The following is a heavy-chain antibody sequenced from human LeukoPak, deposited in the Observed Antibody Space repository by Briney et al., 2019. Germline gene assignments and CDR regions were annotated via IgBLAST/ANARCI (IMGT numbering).Heavy chain of an antibody. CDR2: ISYDGSNK. J-gene: IGHJ3*02. V-gene: IGHV3-30*01. D-gene: IGHD1-14*01. CDR3: ARESVNPRDVFDI. Sequence: GRSLRLSCAASGFTFSSYAMHWVRQAPGKGLEWVAVISYDGSNKYYADSVKGRFTISRDNSKNTLYLQMNSLRDEDTAVYYCARESVNPRDVFDIWGEGTMVTVSS. CDR1: GFTFSSYA.